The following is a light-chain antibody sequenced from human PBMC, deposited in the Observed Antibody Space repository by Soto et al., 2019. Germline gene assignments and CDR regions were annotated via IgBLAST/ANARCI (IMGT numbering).Light chain of an antibody. CDR3: SSYTTSSTWV. CDR2: GVT. Sequence: QSALTQPASVSGSPGQSITISCTGTSSDVGGYNYVSWYQKHPGKAPKLMISGVTNRPAGVSNRFSGSKSGNTASLTMTGLQAEDEADYYCSSYTTSSTWVFGGGTKLTVL. V-gene: IGLV2-14*01. J-gene: IGLJ3*02. CDR1: SSDVGGYNY.